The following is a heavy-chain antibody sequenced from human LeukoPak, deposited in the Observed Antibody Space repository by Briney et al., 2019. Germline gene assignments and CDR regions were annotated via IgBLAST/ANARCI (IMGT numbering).Heavy chain of an antibody. CDR2: ISSSSSTI. V-gene: IGHV3-48*01. J-gene: IGHJ4*02. CDR1: GFTFSSYS. D-gene: IGHD6-19*01. Sequence: PGGSLRLSCAASGFTFSSYSMNWVRQAPGKGLEWVSYISSSSSTIYYADSVKGRFTISRDNAKNSLYLQMNSLRAEDTAVYYCAKDRGSSGWSGMDYWGQGTLVTVSS. CDR3: AKDRGSSGWSGMDY.